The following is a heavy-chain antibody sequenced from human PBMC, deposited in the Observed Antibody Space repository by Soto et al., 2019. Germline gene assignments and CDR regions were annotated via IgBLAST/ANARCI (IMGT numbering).Heavy chain of an antibody. CDR3: PRDRKDFWSGTETYSWFDP. Sequence: QVQLVQSGAEVKKPGASVKVSCKASGSTFTSYGISWVRQAPGQGLEWMGWISAYNGNTNYAQKHQGRVTMTTDTSTSTAYMELRSLRSDDTAGYYCPRDRKDFWSGTETYSWFDPWGQGTLVTVSS. V-gene: IGHV1-18*01. CDR2: ISAYNGNT. D-gene: IGHD3-3*01. CDR1: GSTFTSYG. J-gene: IGHJ5*02.